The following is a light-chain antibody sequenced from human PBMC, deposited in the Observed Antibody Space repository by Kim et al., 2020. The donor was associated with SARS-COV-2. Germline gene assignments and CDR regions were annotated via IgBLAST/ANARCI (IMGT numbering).Light chain of an antibody. J-gene: IGKJ3*01. CDR3: QQYYSYPQGFT. V-gene: IGKV1-8*01. CDR1: QGISSY. Sequence: TGDRVTITCRASQGISSYLAWYQQKPGKAPKLLIYAASTLQSGVPSRFSGSGSGTDFTLTISCLQSEDFATYYCQQYYSYPQGFTFGPGTKVDIK. CDR2: AAS.